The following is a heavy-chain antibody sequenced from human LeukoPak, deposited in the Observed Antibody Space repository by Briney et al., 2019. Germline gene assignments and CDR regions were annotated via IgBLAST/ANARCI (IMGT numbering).Heavy chain of an antibody. J-gene: IGHJ2*01. D-gene: IGHD7-27*01. CDR1: EFTVSSNY. CDR2: IYSGGTT. V-gene: IGHV3-53*01. Sequence: GGSLRLSCAASEFTVSSNYMSWVRQAPGKGLEWVSVIYSGGTTYYADSVKGRFTISRDNSKNTLYLQMNSLRAEDTAVYYCARAAGDRIGYFDLWGRGTLVTVSS. CDR3: ARAAGDRIGYFDL.